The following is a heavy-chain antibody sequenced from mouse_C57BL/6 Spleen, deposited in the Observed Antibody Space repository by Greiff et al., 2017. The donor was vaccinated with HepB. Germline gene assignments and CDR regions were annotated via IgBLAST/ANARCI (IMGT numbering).Heavy chain of an antibody. D-gene: IGHD3-2*02. Sequence: QVQLKESGPELVKPGASVKISCKASGYAFSSSWMNWVKQRPGKGLEWIGRIYPGDGDTNYNGKFKGKATLTADKSSSTAYMQLSSLTSEDSAVYFCAKANSLPWFAYWGQGTLVTVSA. V-gene: IGHV1-82*01. J-gene: IGHJ3*01. CDR2: IYPGDGDT. CDR3: AKANSLPWFAY. CDR1: GYAFSSSW.